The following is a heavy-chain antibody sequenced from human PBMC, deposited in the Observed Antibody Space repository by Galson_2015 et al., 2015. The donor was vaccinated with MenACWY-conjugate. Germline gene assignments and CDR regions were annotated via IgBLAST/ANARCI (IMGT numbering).Heavy chain of an antibody. CDR3: ARDSSGWYGGIFDY. D-gene: IGHD6-19*01. J-gene: IGHJ4*02. V-gene: IGHV1-69*04. CDR2: PILGIA. Sequence: PILGIANYAQKFQGRVTITADKSTSTAYMELSSLRSEDTAVYYCARDSSGWYGGIFDYWGQGTLVTVSS.